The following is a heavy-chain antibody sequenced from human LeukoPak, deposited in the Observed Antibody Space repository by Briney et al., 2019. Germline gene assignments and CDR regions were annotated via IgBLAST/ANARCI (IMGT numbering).Heavy chain of an antibody. CDR3: ARDWRDAFDI. V-gene: IGHV1-18*01. Sequence: ASVKVSCKASGYTFTSYDINWVRQAPGQGLEWMGWISAYNGNTNYAQKLQGRVTMTTDTSTSTAYMELRSLRSDDTVVYYCARDWRDAFDIWGQGTMVTVSS. J-gene: IGHJ3*02. CDR2: ISAYNGNT. CDR1: GYTFTSYD.